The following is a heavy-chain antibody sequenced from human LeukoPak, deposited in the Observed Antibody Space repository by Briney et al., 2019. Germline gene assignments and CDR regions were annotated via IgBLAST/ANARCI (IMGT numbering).Heavy chain of an antibody. CDR1: GYSITIGYY. CDR2: VHHSGST. V-gene: IGHV4-38-2*02. J-gene: IGHJ4*02. CDR3: ARDPSTGYYGSLYYFDY. Sequence: SETLSLTCTVSGYSITIGYYWGWIRQPPGKGLEWIGSVHHSGSTHYKPSLNSRVTISVDTSKNQFSLKLNSVTAADSAVYYCARDPSTGYYGSLYYFDYWGQGTLVTVSS. D-gene: IGHD3-22*01.